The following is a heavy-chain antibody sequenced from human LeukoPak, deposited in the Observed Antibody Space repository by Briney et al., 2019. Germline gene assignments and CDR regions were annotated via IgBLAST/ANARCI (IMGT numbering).Heavy chain of an antibody. CDR2: ITGSGGTS. J-gene: IGHJ4*02. CDR1: GFIFRSYA. CDR3: AKWGDDDGLTGYYDSDC. Sequence: QPGASLRLSCAASGFIFRSYAMGWVRQAPGKGLEWVSAITGSGGTSWYADSVKGHFTISRDNSKNTLYLQMNSLGADDTAVYYCAKWGDDDGLTGYYDSDCWGQGTLVTVSS. D-gene: IGHD3-9*01. V-gene: IGHV3-23*01.